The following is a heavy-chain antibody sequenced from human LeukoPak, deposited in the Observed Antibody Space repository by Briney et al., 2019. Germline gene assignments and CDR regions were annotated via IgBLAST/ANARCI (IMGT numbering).Heavy chain of an antibody. D-gene: IGHD3-16*01. Sequence: GSLRLSCAASGLTFSDYYMSWIRQPPGKELEWIGSINYSGNTYYNPSVKSRVTISVDTSKNQFSLKVTSVTAADTALYYCGRSAGFVHFDHWGQGTLVTVSS. J-gene: IGHJ4*02. V-gene: IGHV4-34*01. CDR1: GLTFSDYY. CDR2: INYSGNT. CDR3: GRSAGFVHFDH.